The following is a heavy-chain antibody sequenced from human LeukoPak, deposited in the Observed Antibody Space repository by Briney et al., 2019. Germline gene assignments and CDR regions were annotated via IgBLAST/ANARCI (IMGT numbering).Heavy chain of an antibody. CDR3: ARVGQLRYYYGMDV. CDR1: GYTFTGYY. J-gene: IGHJ6*02. V-gene: IGHV1-2*02. D-gene: IGHD2-2*01. Sequence: GASVKVSCKASGYTFTGYYMHWVRQAPGQGLEWMGWINPNSGGTNYAQKFQGRVTMTRDTSISTAYMELSRPRSDDTAVYYCARVGQLRYYYGMDVWGQGTTVTVSS. CDR2: INPNSGGT.